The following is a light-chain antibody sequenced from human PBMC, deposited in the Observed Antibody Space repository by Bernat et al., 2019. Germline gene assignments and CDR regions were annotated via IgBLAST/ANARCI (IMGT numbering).Light chain of an antibody. CDR2: DNN. CDR1: SSNIGNNY. CDR3: GTWDSSLSAGGV. V-gene: IGLV1-51*01. J-gene: IGLJ2*01. Sequence: QPVLTQPPSVSAAPGQKVTIPCSGSSSNIGNNYVSWYQQLPGTAPKLLIYDNNKRPSGIPDRFSGSKSGTSATLGITGLQTGDEADYYCGTWDSSLSAGGVFGGGTKLTVL.